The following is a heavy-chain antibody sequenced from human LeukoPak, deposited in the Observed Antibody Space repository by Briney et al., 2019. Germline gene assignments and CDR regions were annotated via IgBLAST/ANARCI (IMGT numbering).Heavy chain of an antibody. Sequence: SVKVSCKASGGTFSSYAISWVRQAPGQGLEWMGGIIPTFGTANYAQKFQGRVTITADESTSTAYMELSSLRSEDTAVYYCARDLQAGAYDSSGYYPYYFDYWGQGTLVTVSS. V-gene: IGHV1-69*01. CDR1: GGTFSSYA. D-gene: IGHD3-22*01. CDR2: IIPTFGTA. CDR3: ARDLQAGAYDSSGYYPYYFDY. J-gene: IGHJ4*02.